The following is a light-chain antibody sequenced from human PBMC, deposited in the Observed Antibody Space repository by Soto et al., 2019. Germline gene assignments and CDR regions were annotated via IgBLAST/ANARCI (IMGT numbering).Light chain of an antibody. Sequence: QSVLTQPASASGSPGQSIAISCTGTSSDVGGYSYVSWYQQQPGKAPKLVISDVSNRPSGVSDRFSGSKSGNTASLTISGLQTEDEADYYCASYTTSSTYVFGTGTEVTVL. CDR1: SSDVGGYSY. CDR3: ASYTTSSTYV. V-gene: IGLV2-14*01. J-gene: IGLJ1*01. CDR2: DVS.